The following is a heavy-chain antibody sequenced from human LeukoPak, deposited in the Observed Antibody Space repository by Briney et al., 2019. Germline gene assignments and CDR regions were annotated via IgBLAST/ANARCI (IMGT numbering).Heavy chain of an antibody. J-gene: IGHJ5*02. Sequence: GRSLRLSCAASGFTFSTYGMHWVRQAPGKGLEWVTIISYDGTNKYYADSVKGRFTIYRDNSKNTLDLQMDSLRAEYTAVYYCAKDLAPHRDGSHHGADAWGQGTLVTLSS. CDR1: GFTFSTYG. D-gene: IGHD5-24*01. CDR3: AKDLAPHRDGSHHGADA. V-gene: IGHV3-30*18. CDR2: ISYDGTNK.